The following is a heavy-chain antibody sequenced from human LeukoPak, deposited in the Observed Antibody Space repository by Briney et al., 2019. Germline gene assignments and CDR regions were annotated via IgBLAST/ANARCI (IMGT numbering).Heavy chain of an antibody. CDR2: INPKTGGT. CDR3: ARGPALYYDILTGSTYNYFDP. J-gene: IGHJ5*02. V-gene: IGHV1-2*02. D-gene: IGHD3-9*01. CDR1: GYTFIGYY. Sequence: ASVKVSCKASGYTFIGYYMHWVRQAPAHEPEWMGWINPKTGGTKYAQKFHGRLTMTRDTSISTAYMELSRLRSDDTVVYYCARGPALYYDILTGSTYNYFDPWGQGTLVTVSS.